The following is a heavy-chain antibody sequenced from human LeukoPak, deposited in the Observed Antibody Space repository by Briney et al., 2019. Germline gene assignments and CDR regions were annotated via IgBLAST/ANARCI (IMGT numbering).Heavy chain of an antibody. D-gene: IGHD3-16*01. CDR3: ARHPLFPLCYFDY. J-gene: IGHJ4*02. Sequence: SETLSLTCTVSGGSITSFYWSWIRRPPGKGLEWIGYIYYSGSTNYNPSLKSRVTISADTSKNQFSLKLNSVTAADTAVYYCARHPLFPLCYFDYWGQGTLVTVSS. CDR2: IYYSGST. V-gene: IGHV4-59*08. CDR1: GGSITSFY.